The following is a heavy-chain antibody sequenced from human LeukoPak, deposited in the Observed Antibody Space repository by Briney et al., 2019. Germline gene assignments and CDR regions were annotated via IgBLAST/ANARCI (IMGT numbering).Heavy chain of an antibody. J-gene: IGHJ4*02. D-gene: IGHD3-3*01. CDR1: GFTVSSKN. Sequence: GGSLRLSCAASGFTVSSKNMSWVRQAPGKGLEWVSVIYSGGTIYYADSVKGRFTISRDNAKNSLYLQMNSLRAEDTAVYYCARDRWGFFESWGQGTLVTVSS. V-gene: IGHV3-66*01. CDR2: IYSGGTI. CDR3: ARDRWGFFES.